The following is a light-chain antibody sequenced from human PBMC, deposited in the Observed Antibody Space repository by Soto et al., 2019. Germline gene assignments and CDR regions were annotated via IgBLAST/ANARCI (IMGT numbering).Light chain of an antibody. V-gene: IGKV3-15*01. Sequence: EIVMTQPPATLSVSPGGRATLSCRASQSISDTLAWYQQKPGQAPRLLIHGASTRAPGFPARFSGSGSGTDFTLTISSLQREDFATYVCQQSYSSPWTFGQGTRLEI. CDR3: QQSYSSPWT. J-gene: IGKJ5*01. CDR2: GAS. CDR1: QSISDT.